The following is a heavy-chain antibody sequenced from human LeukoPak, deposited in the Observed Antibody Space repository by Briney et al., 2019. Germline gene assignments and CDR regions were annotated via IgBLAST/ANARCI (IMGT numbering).Heavy chain of an antibody. Sequence: PSETLSLTCAVYGGSFSGYYWSWIRQPLGKGLEWIGEINHSGSTNYNPSLKSRVTISVDTSKNQFSLKLSSVTAADTAVYYCARGVVVVPAATPVYYYYGMDVWGQGTTVTVSS. D-gene: IGHD2-2*01. CDR3: ARGVVVVPAATPVYYYYGMDV. CDR1: GGSFSGYY. CDR2: INHSGST. J-gene: IGHJ6*02. V-gene: IGHV4-34*01.